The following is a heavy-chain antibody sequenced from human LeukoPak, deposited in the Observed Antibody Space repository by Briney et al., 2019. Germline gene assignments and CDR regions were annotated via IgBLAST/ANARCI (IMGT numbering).Heavy chain of an antibody. V-gene: IGHV3-74*01. CDR2: INGDGSST. J-gene: IGHJ6*02. CDR1: GFTFSSYW. D-gene: IGHD3-9*01. Sequence: GGSLRLSCAASGFTFSSYWTHWVRQVPGKGLVWVSRINGDGSSTGYADSVKGRFTISRDNAKNTLYLQMNSLRAEDTAVYYCARTGYSNGMDVWGQGTTVTVSS. CDR3: ARTGYSNGMDV.